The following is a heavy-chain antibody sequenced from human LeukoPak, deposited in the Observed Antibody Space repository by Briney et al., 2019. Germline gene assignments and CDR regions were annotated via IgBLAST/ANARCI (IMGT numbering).Heavy chain of an antibody. Sequence: SETLSLTCTVSGGSISSGGYYWSWIRQHPGKDLEWIGYIYYSGSTNYNPSLKSRVTISVDTSKNQFSLKLSSVTAADTAVYYCARDCGSYYYCAFDIWGQGTMVTVSS. J-gene: IGHJ3*02. V-gene: IGHV4-61*08. CDR2: IYYSGST. CDR1: GGSISSGGYY. CDR3: ARDCGSYYYCAFDI. D-gene: IGHD1-26*01.